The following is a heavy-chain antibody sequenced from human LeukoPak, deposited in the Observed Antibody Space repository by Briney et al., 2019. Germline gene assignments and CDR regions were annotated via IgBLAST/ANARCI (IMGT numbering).Heavy chain of an antibody. Sequence: SETLSLTCTVSGGSISSSYWSWIRQPPGKGLEWIGYIYDSGSTNYNPSLNGRVTISVDTSRNQFSLKLSSVTAADTAVYYCARRMHLGGMDVWGQGTTVTVSS. CDR1: GGSISSSY. V-gene: IGHV4-59*08. D-gene: IGHD3-16*01. J-gene: IGHJ6*02. CDR3: ARRMHLGGMDV. CDR2: IYDSGST.